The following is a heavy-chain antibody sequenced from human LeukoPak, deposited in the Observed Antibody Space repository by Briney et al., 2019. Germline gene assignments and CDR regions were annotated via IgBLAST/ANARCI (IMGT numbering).Heavy chain of an antibody. CDR3: ARHPGMDY. V-gene: IGHV4-39*01. CDR1: GGSIRSSSSYY. J-gene: IGHJ4*02. CDR2: INYSGST. Sequence: SETLSLTCTVSGGSIRSSSSYYWGWIRQPPGKGLEWIGSINYSGSTFYNPSLKSRVAISVDTSKNHFSLSLSSVTAADTAVYYCARHPGMDYWGQGILVTVSS.